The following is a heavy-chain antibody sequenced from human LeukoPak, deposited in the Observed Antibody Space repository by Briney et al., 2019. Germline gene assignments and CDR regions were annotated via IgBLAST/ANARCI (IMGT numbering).Heavy chain of an antibody. D-gene: IGHD1-26*01. CDR1: GFTFSNYA. J-gene: IGHJ4*02. CDR2: ISGSGEST. Sequence: GGSLRLSCAASGFTFSNYAMSWVRQAPGKGLEWVSSISGSGESTYYPDSVRGRFTISRDNSKNTLYLQMDSLRVEDTAVYYCAKDRSTGSPPAGYWGQGTLVTVSS. CDR3: AKDRSTGSPPAGY. V-gene: IGHV3-23*01.